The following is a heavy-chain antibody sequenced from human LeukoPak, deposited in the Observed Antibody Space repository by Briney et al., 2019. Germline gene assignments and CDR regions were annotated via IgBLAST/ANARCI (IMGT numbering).Heavy chain of an antibody. CDR2: ISSSSSTI. Sequence: GGSLRLSCAPSGFTASINYMRRVRQGPGKGLEWVSYISSSSSTIYYADSVKSRFTISRDNAKNSLYLQMNSLRDEDTAVYYCARPYGSGSYYAYFDYWGQGTLVTVSS. V-gene: IGHV3-48*02. D-gene: IGHD3-10*01. J-gene: IGHJ4*02. CDR3: ARPYGSGSYYAYFDY. CDR1: GFTASINY.